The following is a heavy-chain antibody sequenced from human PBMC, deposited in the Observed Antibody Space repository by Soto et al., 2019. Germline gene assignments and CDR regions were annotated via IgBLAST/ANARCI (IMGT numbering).Heavy chain of an antibody. J-gene: IGHJ5*02. Sequence: GASVKVSCKASGYTFTSYGISWVRQAPGQGLEWMGWISAYNGNTNYAQKLQGRVTMTTDTSTSTAYMELRSLRSDDTAVYYCAINLDYGEYYWNWFDPWGQGTLVTVSS. D-gene: IGHD4-17*01. CDR2: ISAYNGNT. V-gene: IGHV1-18*01. CDR3: AINLDYGEYYWNWFDP. CDR1: GYTFTSYG.